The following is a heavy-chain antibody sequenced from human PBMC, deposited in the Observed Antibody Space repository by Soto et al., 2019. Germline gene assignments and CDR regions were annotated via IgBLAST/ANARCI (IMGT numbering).Heavy chain of an antibody. CDR3: TRRIAVAGTYAFDY. Sequence: LLVESGGGFVQPGGSLRLSCVASGFTFSHAWMDWVRQAPGKGLEWVGRIKSISDGETTNYAASVAGRFTIARDDSKNTLFLHVNSRKTEDTGVYYCTRRIAVAGTYAFDYWGQGTLVTVSS. J-gene: IGHJ4*02. V-gene: IGHV3-15*07. D-gene: IGHD6-19*01. CDR2: IKSISDGETT. CDR1: GFTFSHAW.